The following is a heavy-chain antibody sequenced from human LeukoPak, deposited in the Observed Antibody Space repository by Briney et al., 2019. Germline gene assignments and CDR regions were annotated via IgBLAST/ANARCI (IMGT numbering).Heavy chain of an antibody. CDR1: GGSISSNSYF. CDR3: ARHTYSSSWVLDY. J-gene: IGHJ4*02. D-gene: IGHD6-13*01. CDR2: IYYSGST. V-gene: IGHV4-39*01. Sequence: SETLSLTCTVSGGSISSNSYFWGWIRQPPGKGLEWIGSIYYSGSTCYNPSLTSRVTISVDTSKNQFSLKLSSVTAADTAVYYCARHTYSSSWVLDYWGQGTLVTVSS.